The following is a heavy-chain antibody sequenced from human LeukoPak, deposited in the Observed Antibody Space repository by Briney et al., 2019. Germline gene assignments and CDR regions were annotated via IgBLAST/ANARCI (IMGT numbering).Heavy chain of an antibody. CDR3: AKGSRDSRPYYFDF. CDR1: GFTFSSYA. D-gene: IGHD2-21*01. V-gene: IGHV3-23*01. J-gene: IGHJ4*02. Sequence: PGGSLRLSCAASGFTFSSYAMSWVRQAPGKGLEWVSAISGSGGSAYYADSVKGRFTISRDNSKNTLYLEMNSLRAEDTAVYYCAKGSRDSRPYYFDFWGQGTLVTVSS. CDR2: ISGSGGSA.